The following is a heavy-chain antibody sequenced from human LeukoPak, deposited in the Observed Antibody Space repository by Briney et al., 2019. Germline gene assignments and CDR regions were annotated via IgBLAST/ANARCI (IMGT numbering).Heavy chain of an antibody. Sequence: SETLSLTCTVSGGSVSINSYYWGWIRQPPGKGLEWIGNIYYSGITYYNPSLKSRVTISVDTSKNQFYLKLSSVTAADTAVYYCAREVGRGHTFGSNYWGQGTLVTVSS. D-gene: IGHD5-18*01. CDR1: GGSVSINSYY. V-gene: IGHV4-39*02. J-gene: IGHJ4*02. CDR2: IYYSGIT. CDR3: AREVGRGHTFGSNY.